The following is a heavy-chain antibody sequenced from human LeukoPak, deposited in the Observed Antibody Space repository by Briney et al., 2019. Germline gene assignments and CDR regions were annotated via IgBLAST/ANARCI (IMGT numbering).Heavy chain of an antibody. CDR1: GYTFTGYY. CDR2: INPNSGGT. D-gene: IGHD6-19*01. Sequence: ASAKVSCKASGYTFTGYYMHWVRQAPGQGLEWMGWINPNSGGTNYAQKFQGRVTMTRDTSISTAYMEMSRLRSDDTAVYYCARLMKAVAGTLTPFDYWGQGTLVTVSS. CDR3: ARLMKAVAGTLTPFDY. V-gene: IGHV1-2*02. J-gene: IGHJ4*02.